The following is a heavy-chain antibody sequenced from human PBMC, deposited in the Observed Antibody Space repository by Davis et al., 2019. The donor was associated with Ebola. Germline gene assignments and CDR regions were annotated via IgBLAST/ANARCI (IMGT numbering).Heavy chain of an antibody. CDR2: IYYSGST. V-gene: IGHV4-59*01. Sequence: MPSETLSLTCTVSGGSISSYCWSWIRQPPGKGLEWIGYIYYSGSTNYNPSLKSRVTISVDTSKNQFSLKLSSVTAADPAVYYCARGGRGAFDIWGQGTMVTVSS. J-gene: IGHJ3*02. CDR1: GGSISSYC. CDR3: ARGGRGAFDI. D-gene: IGHD3/OR15-3a*01.